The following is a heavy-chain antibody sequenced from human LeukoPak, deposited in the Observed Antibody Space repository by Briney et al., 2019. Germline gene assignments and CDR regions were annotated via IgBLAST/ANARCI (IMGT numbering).Heavy chain of an antibody. V-gene: IGHV3-74*01. CDR2: IDYDGSIT. CDR3: VKDLGGNYDY. Sequence: QPGGSLRLSCAASGFTFSSYWIHWVRQVPGKGLVWVSRIDYDGSITNYADSVKGRLTVSRDNARNTLYLQMNSLRVDDTAVYYCVKDLGGNYDYWGQGTLVTVSS. CDR1: GFTFSSYW. D-gene: IGHD1-7*01. J-gene: IGHJ4*02.